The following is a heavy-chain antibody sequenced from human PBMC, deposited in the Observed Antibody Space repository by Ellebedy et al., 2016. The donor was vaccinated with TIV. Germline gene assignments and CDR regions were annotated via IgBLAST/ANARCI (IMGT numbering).Heavy chain of an antibody. D-gene: IGHD2-15*01. V-gene: IGHV3-23*01. J-gene: IGHJ4*02. Sequence: GESLKISCAASGFTFSSYWMHWVRQAPGKGLEWVSAITGNGINTYHTDSVKGRFTISRDNSKNTLYLQMNSLRAEDTAVYSCAKAPIETCRGVICYPFDNWGLGTLVTVSS. CDR3: AKAPIETCRGVICYPFDN. CDR2: ITGNGINT. CDR1: GFTFSSYW.